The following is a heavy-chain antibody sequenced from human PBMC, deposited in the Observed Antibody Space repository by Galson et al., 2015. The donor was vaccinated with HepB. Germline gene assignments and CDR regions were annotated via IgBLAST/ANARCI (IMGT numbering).Heavy chain of an antibody. D-gene: IGHD1-7*01. CDR2: IYYSGST. V-gene: IGHV4-31*03. Sequence: TLSLTCTVSGGSISSGGYYWSWIRQHPGKGLEWIGYIYYSGSTYYNPSLKSRVTISVDTSKNQFSLKLSSVTAADTAVYYCARVNNWNYRAWYFDYWGQGTLVTVSS. J-gene: IGHJ4*02. CDR1: GGSISSGGYY. CDR3: ARVNNWNYRAWYFDY.